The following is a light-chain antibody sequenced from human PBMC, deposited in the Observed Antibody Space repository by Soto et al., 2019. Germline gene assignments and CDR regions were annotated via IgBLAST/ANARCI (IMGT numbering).Light chain of an antibody. CDR2: AAS. V-gene: IGKV1-17*03. CDR1: QDISSY. CDR3: LQHRSYPLT. J-gene: IGKJ4*01. Sequence: DIQMTQSPSAMSASVGDRVTITCRASQDISSYLAWFQQKPGKVPKRLIYAASSLQSVVPARYNGSGPRTEFTLPVSSLQAEDFATYYCLQHRSYPLTFCGGTKVQIK.